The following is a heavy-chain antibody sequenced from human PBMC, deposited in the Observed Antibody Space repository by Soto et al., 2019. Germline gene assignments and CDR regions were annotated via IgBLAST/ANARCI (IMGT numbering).Heavy chain of an antibody. V-gene: IGHV3-23*01. D-gene: IGHD3-3*01. Sequence: GGSLRLSCAASGFTFSSYAMSWVRQAPGKGLEWVSAISGSGGSTYYADSVKGRFTISRDNSKSTLYLQMNSLRAEDTAVYYCAKEGIGVTIFGVVMNWGQGTLVTVSS. CDR2: ISGSGGST. J-gene: IGHJ4*02. CDR1: GFTFSSYA. CDR3: AKEGIGVTIFGVVMN.